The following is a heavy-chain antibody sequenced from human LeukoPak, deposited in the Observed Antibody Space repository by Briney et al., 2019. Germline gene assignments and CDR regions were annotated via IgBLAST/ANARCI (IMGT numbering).Heavy chain of an antibody. Sequence: SETLSLTCTVSGGSISRYYWIWIRQPPGKGLEWIGYIYYSGSTNYNPSLKSRVTISVDTSKNQFSLKLSSVTAADTAVYYCARGYEKFGELSPLSYWGQGTLVTVSS. CDR2: IYYSGST. D-gene: IGHD3-10*01. J-gene: IGHJ4*02. CDR3: ARGYEKFGELSPLSY. CDR1: GGSISRYY. V-gene: IGHV4-59*01.